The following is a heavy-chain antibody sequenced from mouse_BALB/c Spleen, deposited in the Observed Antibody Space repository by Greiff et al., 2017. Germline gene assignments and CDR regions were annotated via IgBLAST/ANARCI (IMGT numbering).Heavy chain of an antibody. CDR1: GYTFTSYT. Sequence: VQLQQSGAELARPGASVKMSCKASGYTFTSYTMHWVKQRPGQGLEWIGYINPSSGYTNYNQKFKDKATLTADKSSSTAYMQLSSLTSEDSAVYYCARDGNYVVYAMDYWGQGTSVTVSS. V-gene: IGHV1-4*01. CDR3: ARDGNYVVYAMDY. J-gene: IGHJ4*01. CDR2: INPSSGYT. D-gene: IGHD2-1*01.